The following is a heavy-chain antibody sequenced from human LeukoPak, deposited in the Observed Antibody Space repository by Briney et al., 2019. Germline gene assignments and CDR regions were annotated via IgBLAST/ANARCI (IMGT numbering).Heavy chain of an antibody. CDR1: GFTLISYS. D-gene: IGHD3-22*01. CDR3: ARVGYYYDSSTYSDGFDM. J-gene: IGHJ3*02. CDR2: ISSSSTYI. Sequence: GGSLRLSCAASGFTLISYSMNWVRQAPGKGLEWVSSISSSSTYIYYADSVKGRFTISRDNAKNSLYLQMNSLRAEDTAVYYCARVGYYYDSSTYSDGFDMWGQRTMVTVSS. V-gene: IGHV3-21*01.